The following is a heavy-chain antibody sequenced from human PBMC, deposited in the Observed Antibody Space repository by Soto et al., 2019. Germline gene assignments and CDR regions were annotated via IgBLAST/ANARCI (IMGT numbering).Heavy chain of an antibody. Sequence: GASVKVSCKASGYTFTGYYMHWVRQAPGQGLEWMGWINPNSGGTNYAQKFQGRVTMTRDTSISTAYMELSRLRSDDTAVYYCATLHCSGGSCYYVPDAFDIWGQGTMVTVS. CDR2: INPNSGGT. D-gene: IGHD2-15*01. CDR3: ATLHCSGGSCYYVPDAFDI. CDR1: GYTFTGYY. V-gene: IGHV1-2*02. J-gene: IGHJ3*02.